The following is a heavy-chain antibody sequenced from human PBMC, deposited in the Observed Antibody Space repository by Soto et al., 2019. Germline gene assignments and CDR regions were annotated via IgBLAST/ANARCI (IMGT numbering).Heavy chain of an antibody. CDR2: IYYSGST. Sequence: SETLSLTCTVSGGSISSYYWSWIRQPPGKGLEWIGYIYYSGSTNYNPSLKSRVTISVDTSKNQFSLKLSAVTAADTAVYYCASSSSGYSYGRRDYYGMDVWGQGTTVTVSS. J-gene: IGHJ6*02. CDR1: GGSISSYY. V-gene: IGHV4-59*01. D-gene: IGHD5-18*01. CDR3: ASSSSGYSYGRRDYYGMDV.